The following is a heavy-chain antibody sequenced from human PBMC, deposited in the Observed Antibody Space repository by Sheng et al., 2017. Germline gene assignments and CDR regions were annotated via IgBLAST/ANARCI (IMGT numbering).Heavy chain of an antibody. CDR2: SIIVEAP. CDR1: GGSFSGYY. CDR3: ASTSSSHETNFDY. J-gene: IGHJ4*02. V-gene: IGHV4-34*01. D-gene: IGHD6-13*01. Sequence: QVQLQQWGAGLLKPSETLSLTCAVYGGSFSGYYWSWIRQPPREGGWSGLGKSIIVEAPTTTRPSRVESPISVDTSKNQFSLKLSSVTAADTAVYYCASTSSSHETNFDYWGQGTLVTVSS.